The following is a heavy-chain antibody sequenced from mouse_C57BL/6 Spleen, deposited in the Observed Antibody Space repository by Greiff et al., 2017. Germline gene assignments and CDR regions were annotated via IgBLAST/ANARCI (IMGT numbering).Heavy chain of an antibody. CDR3: ARQRHYYGSSYYAMDY. Sequence: EVQGVESGGGLVQPGGSLKLSCAASGFTFSDYYMYWVRQTPEKRLEWVAYISNGGGSTYYPDTVKGRVTISRDNAKNPLYLQMSRLKSEDTAMYYCARQRHYYGSSYYAMDYWGQGTSVTVSS. V-gene: IGHV5-12*01. CDR2: ISNGGGST. D-gene: IGHD1-1*01. J-gene: IGHJ4*01. CDR1: GFTFSDYY.